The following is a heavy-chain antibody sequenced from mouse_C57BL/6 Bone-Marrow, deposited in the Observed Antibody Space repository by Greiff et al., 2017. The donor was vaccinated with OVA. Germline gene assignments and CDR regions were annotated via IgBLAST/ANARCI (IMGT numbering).Heavy chain of an antibody. CDR2: IYPGSGST. Sequence: QVQLQQPGAELVKPGASVKMSCKASGYTFTSYWITWVKQRPGQGLEWIGDIYPGSGSTNYNEKFKSKATLTVDTSSSTAYMQLSSLTSEDAAVYYCARSQLTGKDFDYWGQGTTLTVSS. V-gene: IGHV1-55*01. CDR1: GYTFTSYW. J-gene: IGHJ2*01. CDR3: ARSQLTGKDFDY. D-gene: IGHD4-1*01.